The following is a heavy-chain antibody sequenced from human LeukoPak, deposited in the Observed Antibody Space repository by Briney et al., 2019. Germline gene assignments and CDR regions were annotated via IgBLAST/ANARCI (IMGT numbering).Heavy chain of an antibody. CDR3: AKDRDSSWCEGGFSY. CDR2: ISGSGGST. V-gene: IGHV3-23*01. J-gene: IGHJ4*02. CDR1: GFTFSSYA. Sequence: PGGSLRLSCAASGFTFSSYAMSWVRQAPGKGLEWVSAISGSGGSTYYADSVKGRFTISRDNSKNTLYLQMNSLRAEDTAVYYCAKDRDSSWCEGGFSYWGQGTLVTVSS. D-gene: IGHD6-13*01.